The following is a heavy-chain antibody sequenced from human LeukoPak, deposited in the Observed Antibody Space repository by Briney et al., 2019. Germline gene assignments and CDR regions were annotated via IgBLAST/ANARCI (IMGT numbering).Heavy chain of an antibody. Sequence: GGSLRLSCAASGFTFSSYAMHWVRQAPGKGLEYVSAISSNGGSTYYANSVKGRFTISRDNSKNTLYPQMGSLRAEDMAVYYCARAWQRYSSGSYYFDYWGQGTLVTVSS. CDR2: ISSNGGST. D-gene: IGHD6-19*01. CDR3: ARAWQRYSSGSYYFDY. J-gene: IGHJ4*02. V-gene: IGHV3-64*01. CDR1: GFTFSSYA.